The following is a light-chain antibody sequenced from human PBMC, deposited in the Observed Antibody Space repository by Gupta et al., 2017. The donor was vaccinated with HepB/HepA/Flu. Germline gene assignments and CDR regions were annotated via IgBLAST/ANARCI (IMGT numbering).Light chain of an antibody. Sequence: DIQITQSPSALSASVGDRVTITCQASQDIINYLNWYQQKPGQAPKILIYDASYLETGGPYSFSGSGSGTDFTFAIRRLQHEYMAKYYCNQDYETALSFGGGTKLEIK. CDR3: NQDYETALS. J-gene: IGKJ4*01. CDR2: DAS. CDR1: QDIINY. V-gene: IGKV1-33*01.